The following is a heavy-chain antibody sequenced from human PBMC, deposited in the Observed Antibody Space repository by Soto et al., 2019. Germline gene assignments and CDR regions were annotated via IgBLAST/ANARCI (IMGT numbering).Heavy chain of an antibody. V-gene: IGHV2-5*02. CDR2: IYWDDDK. J-gene: IGHJ4*02. CDR1: GFSLSTSGVG. CDR3: AHSSITMVRGVDFDY. D-gene: IGHD3-10*01. Sequence: QITLKESGPTLVKPTQTLTLTCTFSGFSLSTSGVGVGWIRQPPGKALECLALIYWDDDKRYSPSLKSRLTITKDNSKNQVVLTMTNMDPVDTATYYWAHSSITMVRGVDFDYWGQGTLVTVSS.